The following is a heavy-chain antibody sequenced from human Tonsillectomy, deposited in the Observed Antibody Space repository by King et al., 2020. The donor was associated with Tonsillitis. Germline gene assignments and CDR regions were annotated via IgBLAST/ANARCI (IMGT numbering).Heavy chain of an antibody. D-gene: IGHD5-18*01. CDR3: ARAKRGYSSGSLSAFDI. CDR2: IIPIFGTA. CDR1: GGTFSGYA. V-gene: IGHV1-69*06. Sequence: VQLVESGAEVKKPGSSVKVSCKASGGTFSGYAISWVRQAPGQGLEWMGGIIPIFGTANYAQKFQGRVTITADKSTSTAYMELSSLRSEDTAVYYCARAKRGYSSGSLSAFDIWGQGTMVTVSS. J-gene: IGHJ3*02.